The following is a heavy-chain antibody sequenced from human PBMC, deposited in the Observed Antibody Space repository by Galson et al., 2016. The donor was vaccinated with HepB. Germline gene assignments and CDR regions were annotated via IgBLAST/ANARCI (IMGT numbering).Heavy chain of an antibody. D-gene: IGHD3-22*01. Sequence: QSGAEVTKPGESLKISCKGSADSFTSYWIAWVRQMPGKGLEWMGMIYPGDSDTRYSPSFQGQVTISADKSISTAYLQWRTLKASDTAIYYCASADYYDNSGYFDYWGQGILVIVSS. J-gene: IGHJ4*02. V-gene: IGHV5-51*01. CDR3: ASADYYDNSGYFDY. CDR1: ADSFTSYW. CDR2: IYPGDSDT.